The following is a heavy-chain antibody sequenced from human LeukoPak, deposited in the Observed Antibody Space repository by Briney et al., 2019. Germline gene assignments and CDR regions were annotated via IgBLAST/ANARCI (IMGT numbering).Heavy chain of an antibody. CDR2: IYYSGST. V-gene: IGHV4-39*01. CDR1: GGSISVSSYY. Sequence: PSETLSLTCTVSGGSISVSSYYWGWIRQPPGKGLEWIGSIYYSGSTYYNPSLKSRVTISVDTSKNQFSLKLNSVTAAQKAASVCARRGYCSSTSCYNGYYFDCWGQGTLVTVSS. D-gene: IGHD2-2*02. CDR3: ARRGYCSSTSCYNGYYFDC. J-gene: IGHJ4*02.